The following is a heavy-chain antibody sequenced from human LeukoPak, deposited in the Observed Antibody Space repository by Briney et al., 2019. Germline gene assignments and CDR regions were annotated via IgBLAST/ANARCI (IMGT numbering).Heavy chain of an antibody. CDR3: ARALEDYGDYDAFDI. Sequence: PSETLSLTCTVSGGSISSYYWSWIRQPPGKGVECIGYIYYSGSTNYNPSLKSRVTISVDTSKNQFSLKLSSVTAADTAVYYCARALEDYGDYDAFDIWGQGTMVTVSS. J-gene: IGHJ3*02. CDR2: IYYSGST. D-gene: IGHD4-17*01. CDR1: GGSISSYY. V-gene: IGHV4-59*01.